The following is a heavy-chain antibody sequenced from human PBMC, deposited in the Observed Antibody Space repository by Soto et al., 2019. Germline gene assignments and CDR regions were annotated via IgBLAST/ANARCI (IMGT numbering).Heavy chain of an antibody. J-gene: IGHJ5*02. V-gene: IGHV1-46*01. CDR1: GYTFTTYY. CDR3: ARDGWLTATCAGGGNWFDP. D-gene: IGHD2-21*02. CDR2: INPSGGRT. Sequence: QVQLVQSGAEVKKPGASVRISCKASGYTFTTYYMHWVRQAPGQGLEWIGIINPSGGRTTYAQNCQGRVTMTRDTSTSTVYMEVSSLRSEDTAIYYCARDGWLTATCAGGGNWFDPWGQGTPVTVSS.